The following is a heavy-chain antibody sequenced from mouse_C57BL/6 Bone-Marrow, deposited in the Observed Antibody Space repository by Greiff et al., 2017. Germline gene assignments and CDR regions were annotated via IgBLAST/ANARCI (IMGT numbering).Heavy chain of an antibody. J-gene: IGHJ2*01. CDR2: INPSSGYT. CDR3: ARSFTAVVSDY. Sequence: QVQLQQSGAELAKPGASVKLSCKASGYTFTSYWMHWVKQRPGQGLEWIGYINPSSGYTKYNQKFKDKATLTADKSSSTAYMQLSSLTYGASAVYYCARSFTAVVSDYWGQGTTLTVSS. CDR1: GYTFTSYW. V-gene: IGHV1-7*01. D-gene: IGHD1-1*01.